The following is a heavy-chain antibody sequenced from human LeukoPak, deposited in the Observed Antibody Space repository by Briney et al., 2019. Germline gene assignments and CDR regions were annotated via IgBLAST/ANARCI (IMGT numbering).Heavy chain of an antibody. Sequence: GILRLSCAASGFTFSSYAMSWVRQAPGNGLEWVSAISGSGGSTYYADSVKGRFTISRDNSKNTLYLQMNRLRAEDTAVYYCAKAPQIVPAAAIDYWGQGNLVTVSS. CDR2: ISGSGGST. D-gene: IGHD2-2*01. CDR3: AKAPQIVPAAAIDY. CDR1: GFTFSSYA. J-gene: IGHJ4*02. V-gene: IGHV3-23*01.